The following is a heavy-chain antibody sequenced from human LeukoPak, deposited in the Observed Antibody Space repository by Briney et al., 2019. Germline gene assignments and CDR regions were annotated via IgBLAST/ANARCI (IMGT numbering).Heavy chain of an antibody. CDR1: GCCFPSAW. Sequence: RVSLRLSCAASGCCFPSAWMRWVRQAPGKGRERVGQGKRKTGGETTDYAAHVTRRFTISRDDSNNMLYLQMNSLKAEDTALYYCATDRNISPIDRWGPGTLVTVSS. CDR2: GKRKTGGETT. D-gene: IGHD2-21*01. CDR3: ATDRNISPIDR. V-gene: IGHV3-15*01. J-gene: IGHJ5*02.